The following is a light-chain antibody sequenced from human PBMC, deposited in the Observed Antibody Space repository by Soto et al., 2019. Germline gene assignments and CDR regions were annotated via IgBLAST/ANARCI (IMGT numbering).Light chain of an antibody. CDR3: QQTYTTPEIT. CDR1: QSISDT. CDR2: SAS. J-gene: IGKJ5*01. Sequence: EIVMTQSPATLSVSPGERATLSCRASQSISDTLAWYQQKPGQAPRLLIYSASARATGFPARFSGSGSGTDFTLTISSLQPEDFATYYCQQTYTTPEITFGQGTRLE. V-gene: IGKV3-15*01.